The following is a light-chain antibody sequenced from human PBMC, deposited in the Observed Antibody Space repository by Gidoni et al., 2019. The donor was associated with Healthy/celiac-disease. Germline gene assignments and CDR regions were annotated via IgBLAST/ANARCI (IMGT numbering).Light chain of an antibody. Sequence: DIQMTQSPSPLSASVGDRGTITCRASQSISSWLAWYQQKPGKAPKLLIYKASSLESGVPARFSGSGSGTEFTLTISSLQPDDVAIYYCQQYNSYSLYTFGQGTKLEIK. CDR2: KAS. J-gene: IGKJ2*01. V-gene: IGKV1-5*03. CDR3: QQYNSYSLYT. CDR1: QSISSW.